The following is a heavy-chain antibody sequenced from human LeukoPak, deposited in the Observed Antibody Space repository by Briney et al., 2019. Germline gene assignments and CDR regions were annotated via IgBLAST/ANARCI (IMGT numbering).Heavy chain of an antibody. Sequence: PSQTLSLTCTVSGGSISSGSYYWSWIRQPAGKGLEWIGRIYTSGSTNYNPSLKSRVTISVDTSKNQFSLKLSSVTAADTAVYYCARGITIFGVVTAIDVWGQGTTVTVS. J-gene: IGHJ6*02. CDR2: IYTSGST. CDR3: ARGITIFGVVTAIDV. CDR1: GGSISSGSYY. D-gene: IGHD3-3*01. V-gene: IGHV4-61*02.